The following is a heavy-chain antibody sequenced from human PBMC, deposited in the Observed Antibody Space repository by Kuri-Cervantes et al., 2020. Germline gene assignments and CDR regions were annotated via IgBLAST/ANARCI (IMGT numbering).Heavy chain of an antibody. CDR3: ARGVDIAAHGGGDYYYYMDV. CDR2: INAGNGKT. CDR1: GYTFADYV. J-gene: IGHJ6*03. Sequence: ASVKVSCKPSGYTFADYVIHWVRQAPGHRLEWMGWINAGNGKTKYSQNFEVRVNITRDTSASTVYMELNSLTSEDTAVYYCARGVDIAAHGGGDYYYYMDVWGKGTTVTVSS. D-gene: IGHD6-13*01. V-gene: IGHV1-3*01.